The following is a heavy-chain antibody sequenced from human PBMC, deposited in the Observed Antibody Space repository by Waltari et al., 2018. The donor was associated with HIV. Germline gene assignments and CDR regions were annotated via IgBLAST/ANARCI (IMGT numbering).Heavy chain of an antibody. V-gene: IGHV3-9*01. Sequence: EVQLVESGGGLVQPGRSLRLSCAASGFTFDDYAMHWVRQAPGNGLEWVSSISWNSVRITYADSVRGRFTVSRDNAKNYLYLQMNSLRPDDTAFYYCARGPMYNWFDPWGQGSLVTVSS. D-gene: IGHD3-10*01. J-gene: IGHJ5*02. CDR1: GFTFDDYA. CDR3: ARGPMYNWFDP. CDR2: ISWNSVRI.